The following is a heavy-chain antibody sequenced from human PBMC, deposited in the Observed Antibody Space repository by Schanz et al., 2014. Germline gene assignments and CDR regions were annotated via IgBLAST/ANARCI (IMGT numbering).Heavy chain of an antibody. CDR1: GFAFSVYG. Sequence: QVQMVESGGGVVQPGRSLRLSCAASGFAFSVYGMHWVRQAPGKGPEWVAVISYDGSNKYYADSVKGRFTISRDNSKNTLYLQMNSLRAEDTAVYYCARANYRRKINFDYWGRGTLVTVSS. CDR3: ARANYRRKINFDY. D-gene: IGHD3-10*01. V-gene: IGHV3-30*19. J-gene: IGHJ4*02. CDR2: ISYDGSNK.